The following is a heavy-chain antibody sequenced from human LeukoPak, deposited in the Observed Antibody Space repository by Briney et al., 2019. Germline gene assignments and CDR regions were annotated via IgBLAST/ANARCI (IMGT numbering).Heavy chain of an antibody. J-gene: IGHJ4*02. Sequence: GGSLRLSCAASGFIFSAYAMNWVRQAPGKGLEWVSSISGSGGSTHYVDSVKGRFTISRDKTKNTLYLQMNSLRAEDTAVYYCAKSSYYDASGYYREYYFDSWGQGTLDTVSS. D-gene: IGHD3-22*01. CDR1: GFIFSAYA. CDR3: AKSSYYDASGYYREYYFDS. V-gene: IGHV3-23*01. CDR2: ISGSGGST.